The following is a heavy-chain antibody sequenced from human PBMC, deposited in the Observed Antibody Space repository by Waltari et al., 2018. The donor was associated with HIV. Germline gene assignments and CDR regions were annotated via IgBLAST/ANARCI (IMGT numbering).Heavy chain of an antibody. J-gene: IGHJ4*02. CDR3: ARMTSPYFIDY. CDR1: GFSFRTYW. Sequence: EVQLVESGGGLVRPGLSLRLSCAASGFSFRTYWMHWVRHVPGQGPVCVSRMCQDGSRISYADSVKGRFTISRDNARNILYLQMNSLRVEDTAVYYCARMTSPYFIDYWGLGTLVTVSS. D-gene: IGHD2-21*02. CDR2: MCQDGSRI. V-gene: IGHV3-74*01.